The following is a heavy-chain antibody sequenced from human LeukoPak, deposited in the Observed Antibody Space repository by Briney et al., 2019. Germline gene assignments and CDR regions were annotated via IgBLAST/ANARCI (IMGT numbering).Heavy chain of an antibody. J-gene: IGHJ6*03. V-gene: IGHV4-61*02. D-gene: IGHD3-16*01. CDR2: IYTSGST. CDR1: GGSISSGSYY. CDR3: ARDGGPYYYYYMDV. Sequence: SETLSLTCAVSGGSISSGSYYWSWIRQPAGKGLEWIGRIYTSGSTNYNPSLKSRVTISVDTSKNQFSLKLSSVTAADTAVYYCARDGGPYYYYYMDVWGKGTTVTVSS.